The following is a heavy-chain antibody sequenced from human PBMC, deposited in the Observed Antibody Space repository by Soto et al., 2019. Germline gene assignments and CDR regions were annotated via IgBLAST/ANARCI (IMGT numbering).Heavy chain of an antibody. D-gene: IGHD2-2*01. V-gene: IGHV3-23*01. CDR1: GFTFSIYA. CDR2: ISGSGGST. Sequence: PGGSLRLSCAASGFTFSIYAMSWVRQAPGKGLEWVSAISGSGGSTYYADSVKGRFTISRDNSKNTLYLQMNSLRAEDTAVYYCAKESIVVVPAAMGDYYYYYYMDVWGKGTTVTVSS. J-gene: IGHJ6*03. CDR3: AKESIVVVPAAMGDYYYYYYMDV.